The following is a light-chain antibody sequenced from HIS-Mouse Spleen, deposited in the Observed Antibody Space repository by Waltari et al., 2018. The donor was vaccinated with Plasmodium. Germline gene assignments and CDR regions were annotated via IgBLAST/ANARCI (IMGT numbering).Light chain of an antibody. CDR2: EDS. J-gene: IGLJ3*02. CDR1: ALPKKS. CDR3: YSTDSSGNHRV. V-gene: IGLV3-10*01. Sequence: SYELPQPPSVSVSPGQPARITSSGDALPKKSAYWYQQKTGQAPVLVIYEDSKRPSGIPEGFSGSSSGTMATLTISGAQVEDEADYYCYSTDSSGNHRVFGGGTKLTVL.